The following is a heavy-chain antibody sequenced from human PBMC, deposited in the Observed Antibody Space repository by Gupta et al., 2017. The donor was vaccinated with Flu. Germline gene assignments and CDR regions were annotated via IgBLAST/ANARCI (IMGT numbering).Heavy chain of an antibody. CDR1: SYY. CDR3: ARASLRFLEWLPWDY. Sequence: SYYWSWIRQPPGKGLEWIGDIYYSGSTNYNTSLKSRVTISVDTSKNQFSLKLSSVTAADTAVYYCARASLRFLEWLPWDYWGQGTLVTVSS. V-gene: IGHV4-59*01. CDR2: IYYSGST. J-gene: IGHJ4*02. D-gene: IGHD3-3*01.